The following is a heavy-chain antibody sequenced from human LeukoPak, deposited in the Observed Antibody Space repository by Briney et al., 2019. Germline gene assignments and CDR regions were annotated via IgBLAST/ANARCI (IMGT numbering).Heavy chain of an antibody. CDR2: VKGDEMTT. CDR3: ARGGLFAYYFDY. J-gene: IGHJ4*02. V-gene: IGHV3-74*01. D-gene: IGHD3-10*02. Sequence: GGSLRLSCAASGFTFTTYWMHWVRQAPGKGLEWVSRVKGDEMTTNYADSVEGRFTISRDNAKNTVYLEINSLRAEDTAVYYCARGGLFAYYFDYWGQGTLVTVSS. CDR1: GFTFTTYW.